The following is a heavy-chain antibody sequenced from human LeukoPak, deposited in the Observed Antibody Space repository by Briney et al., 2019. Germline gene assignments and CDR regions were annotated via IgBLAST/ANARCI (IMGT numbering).Heavy chain of an antibody. V-gene: IGHV4-30-2*01. D-gene: IGHD2-2*01. CDR3: ARAIGNHRRTPTYPVVVPARRPIYYYYMDV. CDR1: GGSISSGNYY. CDR2: IYHSGST. Sequence: PSETLSLTCTVSGGSISSGNYYWSWIRQPPGKGLEWIGYIYHSGSTYYNPSLKSRVTISVDRSKNQFSLKLSSVTAADTAVYYCARAIGNHRRTPTYPVVVPARRPIYYYYMDVWGKGTTVTVSS. J-gene: IGHJ6*03.